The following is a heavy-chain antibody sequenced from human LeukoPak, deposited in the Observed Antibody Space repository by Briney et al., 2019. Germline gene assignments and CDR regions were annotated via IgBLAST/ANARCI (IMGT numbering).Heavy chain of an antibody. Sequence: ASVKVSRKASGYTFTGYYMHWVRQAPGQGLEWMGWINPNSGGTNYAQKFQGRVTMTRDTSTSTVYMELSSLRSEDTAVYYCARAPLSYDSSGYYRLGVDWWFDPWGQGTLVTVSS. V-gene: IGHV1-2*02. CDR3: ARAPLSYDSSGYYRLGVDWWFDP. D-gene: IGHD3-22*01. J-gene: IGHJ5*02. CDR2: INPNSGGT. CDR1: GYTFTGYY.